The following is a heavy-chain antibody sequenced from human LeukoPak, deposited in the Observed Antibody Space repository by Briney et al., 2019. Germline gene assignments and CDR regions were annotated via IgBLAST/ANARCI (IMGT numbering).Heavy chain of an antibody. CDR1: GGSLSSSSYY. J-gene: IGHJ5*02. CDR3: ARHERANWFDP. Sequence: PSDPLSLTCTVSGGSLSSSSYYWGWIRQPPGKGLEWIGRLYYSGSTYYNPTLRSRVTISVDTSKNQFSLKLSSVTAADTAVYYCARHERANWFDPWGQGTLVTVSS. D-gene: IGHD6-25*01. V-gene: IGHV4-39*01. CDR2: LYYSGST.